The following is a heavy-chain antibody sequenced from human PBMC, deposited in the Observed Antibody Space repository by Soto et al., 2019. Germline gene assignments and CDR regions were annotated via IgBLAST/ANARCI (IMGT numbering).Heavy chain of an antibody. V-gene: IGHV3-74*01. CDR2: INSDGSTT. CDR1: GFTFSSYW. J-gene: IGHJ4*02. Sequence: EVQVVEFGGGLVQPGGSLRLSCVGSGFTFSSYWMYWARQVPGKGPVWVSRINSDGSTTNYADPVKGRFTTSRDNAKNTVYLPMNSLRVEDTAVYYCVGGTGYWGQGTRVTVSS. CDR3: VGGTGY. D-gene: IGHD1-1*01.